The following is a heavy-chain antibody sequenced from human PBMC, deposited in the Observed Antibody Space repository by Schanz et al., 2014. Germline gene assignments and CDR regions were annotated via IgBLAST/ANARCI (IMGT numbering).Heavy chain of an antibody. CDR1: GYIFGSHG. CDR2: IIPILGIT. CDR3: ARGLGDERWLDLNEAFDI. D-gene: IGHD6-19*01. J-gene: IGHJ3*02. V-gene: IGHV1-69*04. Sequence: QLMQSGSEVRKPGASVKVSCKASGYIFGSHGMTWVRQAPGQGLEWMGRIIPILGITNVAQTFQDRVTITADKSTSTAYMELSSLRSEDTAVYYCARGLGDERWLDLNEAFDIWGQGTIDTVPS.